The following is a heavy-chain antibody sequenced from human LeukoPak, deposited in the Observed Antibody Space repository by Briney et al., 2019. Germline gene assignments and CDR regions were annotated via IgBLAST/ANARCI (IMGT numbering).Heavy chain of an antibody. CDR2: IRNKANNYAT. CDR3: TYTSSSGVVY. V-gene: IGHV3-73*01. Sequence: GGSLRLSCAASGFTFSVSAMYWVRQASGKGLEWVGRIRNKANNYATAYAASLKGRFTISRDDSKNTAYLQMNSLETEDTAMYYCTYTSSSGVVYWGQGTLVTVS. J-gene: IGHJ4*02. D-gene: IGHD6-6*01. CDR1: GFTFSVSA.